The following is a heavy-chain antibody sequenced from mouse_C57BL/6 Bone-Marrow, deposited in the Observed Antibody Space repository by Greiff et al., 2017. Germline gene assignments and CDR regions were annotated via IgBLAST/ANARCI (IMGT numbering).Heavy chain of an antibody. CDR3: ARTSLYYFGGSVYAMSY. V-gene: IGHV1-69*01. D-gene: IGHD1-1*01. Sequence: QVQLKQSGAELVMPGASVKLSCKASGYTFTSYWMHWVKQRPGQGLEWIGEIDPTDSYTNYNQKFKGKSTLTVDKSSSTAYMQLSSLTSEDSAVYYCARTSLYYFGGSVYAMSYWGQGTSVTVSS. J-gene: IGHJ4*01. CDR1: GYTFTSYW. CDR2: IDPTDSYT.